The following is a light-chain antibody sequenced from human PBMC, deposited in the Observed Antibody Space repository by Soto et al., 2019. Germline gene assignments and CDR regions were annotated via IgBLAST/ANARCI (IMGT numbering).Light chain of an antibody. CDR1: QSVSSK. CDR2: DAS. V-gene: IGKV3-15*01. CDR3: QQYGSSPRK. J-gene: IGKJ1*01. Sequence: EIVMTHSPATVSVSPWERATLSCRASQSVSSKLAWYQQKPGQPPRLLIFDASARATGVPDRFSGRGSGTEFILTISRLQSEDFAVYYCQQYGSSPRKFGQGTKVDIK.